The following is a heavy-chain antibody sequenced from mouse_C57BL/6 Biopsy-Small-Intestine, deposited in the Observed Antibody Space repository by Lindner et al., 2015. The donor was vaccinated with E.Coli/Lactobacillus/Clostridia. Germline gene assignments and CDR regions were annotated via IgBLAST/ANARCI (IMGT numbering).Heavy chain of an antibody. J-gene: IGHJ3*01. Sequence: EVQLQESGGGLVKPGGSLKLSCAASGFTFSDCGMHWVRQAPEKGLEWVAYISSGSSTIYYADTMEGRFTISRDNAKNTLFLQMTSLRSEDTAMYYCTRPEGNWFANWGQGDSGHCLC. CDR3: TRPEGNWFAN. CDR2: ISSGSSTI. D-gene: IGHD2-1*01. CDR1: GFTFSDCG. V-gene: IGHV5-17*01.